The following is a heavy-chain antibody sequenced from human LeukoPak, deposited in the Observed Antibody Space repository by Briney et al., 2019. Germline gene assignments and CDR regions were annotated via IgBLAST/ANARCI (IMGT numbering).Heavy chain of an antibody. CDR2: ISWNSDTI. CDR3: ARDRITSSWYYFDY. CDR1: GFTFDDYA. Sequence: PGGSLRLSCVTSGFTFDDYAMHWVRQAPGKGLEWVSGISWNSDTIGYADSVKGRFTISRDSAKNSLYLQMNSLRPEDTALYYCARDRITSSWYYFDYWGQGTLVTVSS. D-gene: IGHD6-13*01. V-gene: IGHV3-9*01. J-gene: IGHJ4*02.